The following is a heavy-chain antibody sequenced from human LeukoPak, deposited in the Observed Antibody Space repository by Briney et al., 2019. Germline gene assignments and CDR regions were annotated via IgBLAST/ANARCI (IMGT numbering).Heavy chain of an antibody. J-gene: IGHJ4*02. V-gene: IGHV3-21*01. D-gene: IGHD6-13*01. Sequence: GGSLRLSCAASGFTFSGYSMNWVRQAPGKGLEWVSSISSSSSYIYYADSVKGRFTISRDNAKNSLYLQMNSLRAEDTAVYYCARLGIEIFDYWGQGTLVTVSS. CDR3: ARLGIEIFDY. CDR2: ISSSSSYI. CDR1: GFTFSGYS.